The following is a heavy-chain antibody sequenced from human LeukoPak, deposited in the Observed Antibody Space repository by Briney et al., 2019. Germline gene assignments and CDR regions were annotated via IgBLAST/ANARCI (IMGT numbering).Heavy chain of an antibody. CDR2: IYHSGST. V-gene: IGHV4-38-2*01. CDR1: GYSISSGYY. CDR3: ASGSYYFDY. D-gene: IGHD1-26*01. Sequence: SETLSLTCAVSGYSISSGYYWGWIRQPPGKGLEWIGSIYHSGSTYYNPSLKSRVTMSVDTSKNQFSPKLSSVTAADTAVYYCASGSYYFDYWGQGTLVTVSS. J-gene: IGHJ4*02.